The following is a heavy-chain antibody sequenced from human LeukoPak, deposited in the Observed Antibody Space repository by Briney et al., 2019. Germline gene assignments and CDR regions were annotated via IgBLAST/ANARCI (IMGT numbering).Heavy chain of an antibody. V-gene: IGHV3-23*01. J-gene: IGHJ4*02. Sequence: GGSLRLSCAASGFTFSSYAMSWVRQAPGKGLEWVSAISGSGGSTYYADSVKGRFTISRDNSRNTLYLQMNSLRAEDTAVYYCAKTEYYDFWSGYYPHFDYWGQGTLVTVSS. CDR2: ISGSGGST. CDR1: GFTFSSYA. D-gene: IGHD3-3*01. CDR3: AKTEYYDFWSGYYPHFDY.